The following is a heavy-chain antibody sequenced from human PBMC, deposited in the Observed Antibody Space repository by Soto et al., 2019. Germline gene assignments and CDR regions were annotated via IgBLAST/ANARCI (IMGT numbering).Heavy chain of an antibody. CDR3: ARGNRGQLVRNYYYYMDV. CDR2: MNPNSGNT. J-gene: IGHJ6*03. CDR1: GYTFTSYD. V-gene: IGHV1-8*01. D-gene: IGHD6-6*01. Sequence: ASVKVSCKASGYTFTSYDINWVRQATGQGLEWMGWMNPNSGNTGYAQKFQGRVTMTRNTSISTAYMELSSLRSEDTAVYYCARGNRGQLVRNYYYYMDVWGKGTTVTVSS.